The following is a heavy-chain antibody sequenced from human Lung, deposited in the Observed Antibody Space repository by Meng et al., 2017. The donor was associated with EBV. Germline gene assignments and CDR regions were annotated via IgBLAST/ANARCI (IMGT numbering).Heavy chain of an antibody. Sequence: SGQGVVTPAQPLSPPCPGSGGSSSGGGYYWSWIRQHPGKGLEWIGYIYYSGSTYYNPSLKNRVTISVDTSKNQFSLKLSSVTAADTAVYYCATGRIGLLWFGELGYWGQGTLVTVSS. CDR3: ATGRIGLLWFGELGY. V-gene: IGHV4-31*02. D-gene: IGHD3-10*01. CDR1: GGSSSGGGYY. J-gene: IGHJ4*02. CDR2: IYYSGST.